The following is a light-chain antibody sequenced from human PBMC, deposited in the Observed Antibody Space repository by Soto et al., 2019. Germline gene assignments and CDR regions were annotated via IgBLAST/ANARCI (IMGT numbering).Light chain of an antibody. Sequence: DIQLTQSPASLSASVGDRVTITCRASDNIGSNLNWYQHQTGTAPKLLIYAESSLQGGVPSRFSGRGYATQFTLTISGLQTEDFATYYCQQSYKILTFGGGTWVDI. CDR2: AES. J-gene: IGKJ4*01. CDR3: QQSYKILT. V-gene: IGKV1-39*01. CDR1: DNIGSN.